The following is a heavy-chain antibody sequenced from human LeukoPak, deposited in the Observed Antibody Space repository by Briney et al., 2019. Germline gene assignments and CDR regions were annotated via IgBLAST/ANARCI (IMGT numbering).Heavy chain of an antibody. D-gene: IGHD5-18*01. CDR3: ATHMDTAMIKAEFDY. V-gene: IGHV1-18*01. J-gene: IGHJ4*02. CDR1: GYTFTIYG. CDR2: ISAYNGNT. Sequence: ASVTVSCTTSGYTFTIYGISWVRQAPGQGLEWMGWISAYNGNTNYAQKLQGRVTMTTDTSTTTAYMELRSLRSDDTAVYYCATHMDTAMIKAEFDYWGQGTLVTVSS.